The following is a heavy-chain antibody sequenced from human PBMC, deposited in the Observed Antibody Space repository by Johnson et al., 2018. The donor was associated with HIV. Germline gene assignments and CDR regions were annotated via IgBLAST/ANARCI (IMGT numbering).Heavy chain of an antibody. D-gene: IGHD6-13*01. CDR3: AKDRRGKQQLVTGNDAFDI. J-gene: IGHJ3*02. CDR1: GFTFSSYA. V-gene: IGHV3-23*04. Sequence: VQLVESGGGLVQPGGSLRLSCAASGFTFSSYAMSWVRQAPGKGLEWVSAISGSGGSTYYADSVKGRFTISRDNSKNTLYLQMKSLRAEDTAVYYCAKDRRGKQQLVTGNDAFDIWGQGTMVTVSS. CDR2: ISGSGGST.